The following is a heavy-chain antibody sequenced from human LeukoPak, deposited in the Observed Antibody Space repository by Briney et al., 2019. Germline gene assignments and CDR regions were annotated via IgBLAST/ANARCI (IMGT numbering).Heavy chain of an antibody. Sequence: PSETLSLTCTVSGGSISSYYWSWIRQPAGKGLEWIGRIYTSGSTNYNPSLKSQVTMSVDTSKNQFSLKLSSVTAADTAVYYCARFQRNCSSTSCYDYFDYWGQGTLVTVSS. D-gene: IGHD2-2*01. CDR1: GGSISSYY. CDR2: IYTSGST. CDR3: ARFQRNCSSTSCYDYFDY. V-gene: IGHV4-4*07. J-gene: IGHJ4*02.